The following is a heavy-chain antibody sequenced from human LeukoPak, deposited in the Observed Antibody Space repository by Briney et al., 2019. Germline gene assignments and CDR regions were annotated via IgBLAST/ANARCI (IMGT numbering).Heavy chain of an antibody. J-gene: IGHJ4*02. Sequence: GGSLRLSCAASGFTFSSYGMGWVRQAPGKGLEWVTAISGSGGSTYYADSVKGRFTISRDNSKNTLYLQMNSLRAEDTAVYYCATDVWGSYRHFDYWGQGTLVTVSS. CDR2: ISGSGGST. CDR3: ATDVWGSYRHFDY. D-gene: IGHD3-16*02. V-gene: IGHV3-23*01. CDR1: GFTFSSYG.